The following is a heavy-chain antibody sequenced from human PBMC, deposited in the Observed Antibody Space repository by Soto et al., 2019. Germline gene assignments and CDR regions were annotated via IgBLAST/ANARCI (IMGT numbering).Heavy chain of an antibody. Sequence: SETLSLTCAVYGGSFSGYYWSWIRQPPGKGLEWIGEINHSGSTNYNPSLKSRVTISVDTSKNQFSLKLSSVTAADTAVYYCARARRGVLMVYAMTWFDPWGQGTLVTVSS. J-gene: IGHJ5*02. V-gene: IGHV4-34*01. CDR2: INHSGST. CDR1: GGSFSGYY. CDR3: ARARRGVLMVYAMTWFDP. D-gene: IGHD2-8*01.